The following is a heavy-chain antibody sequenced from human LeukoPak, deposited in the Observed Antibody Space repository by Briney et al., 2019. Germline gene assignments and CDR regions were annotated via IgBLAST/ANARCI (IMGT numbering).Heavy chain of an antibody. CDR1: GYTFTGYY. CDR3: ARAKGLAVNYYMDV. D-gene: IGHD6-19*01. J-gene: IGHJ6*03. Sequence: GASVKVSCKASGYTFTGYYMHWVRQAPGQGLEWMGWINPNSGATNYAQKFQVRVTMTRDTSINTAYMELRRLTSDDTAVYYCARAKGLAVNYYMDVWGKGTTVTVSS. V-gene: IGHV1-2*02. CDR2: INPNSGAT.